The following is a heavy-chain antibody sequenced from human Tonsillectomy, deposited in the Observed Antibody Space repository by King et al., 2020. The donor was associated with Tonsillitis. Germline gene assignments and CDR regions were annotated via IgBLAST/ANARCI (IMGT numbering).Heavy chain of an antibody. CDR2: ISAYNGNT. CDR3: ARGYCSSTSCYRGYYFDY. Sequence: QLVQSGAEVRKPGASLKVSCKASGYTFTSYGISWVRQAPGQGLEWMGWISAYNGNTNYAQKLQGRVTMTTDTSTSTAYMELRSLRSDDTAVYYCARGYCSSTSCYRGYYFDYWGQGTLVTVSS. J-gene: IGHJ4*02. CDR1: GYTFTSYG. V-gene: IGHV1-18*01. D-gene: IGHD2-2*02.